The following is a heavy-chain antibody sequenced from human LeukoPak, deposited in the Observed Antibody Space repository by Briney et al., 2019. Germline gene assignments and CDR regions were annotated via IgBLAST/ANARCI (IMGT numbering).Heavy chain of an antibody. J-gene: IGHJ5*02. CDR1: GGSIISSSYY. D-gene: IGHD5-12*01. Sequence: SETLSLTCTVSGGSIISSSYYWGWIRQPPGKGLEWIGSIYYSGSTYYNPSLKSRVTISVDTSKNQFSLKLSSVTAADTAVYYCARRGGGYLGWFDPWGQGTLVTVSS. CDR2: IYYSGST. V-gene: IGHV4-39*01. CDR3: ARRGGGYLGWFDP.